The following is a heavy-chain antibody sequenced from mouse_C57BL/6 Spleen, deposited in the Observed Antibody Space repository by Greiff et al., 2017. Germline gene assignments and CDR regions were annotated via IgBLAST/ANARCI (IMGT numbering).Heavy chain of an antibody. CDR3: ARRGGSGGWYFDV. D-gene: IGHD1-1*01. CDR2: INPNNGGT. Sequence: EVQLQQSGPELVKPGASVKIPCKASGYTFTDYNMDWVKQSHGKSLEWIGDINPNNGGTIYNQKFKGKATLTVDKSSSTAYMELRSLTSEDTAVYYCARRGGSGGWYFDVWGTGTTVTVSS. CDR1: GYTFTDYN. J-gene: IGHJ1*03. V-gene: IGHV1-18*01.